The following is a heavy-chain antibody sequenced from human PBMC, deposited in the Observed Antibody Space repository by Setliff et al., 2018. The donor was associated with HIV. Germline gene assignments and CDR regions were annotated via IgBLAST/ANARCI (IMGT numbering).Heavy chain of an antibody. CDR1: GGSLSGYY. CDR3: AREGTYSGTYWVRRVASFDI. J-gene: IGHJ3*02. D-gene: IGHD1-26*01. Sequence: LSLTCAVYGGSLSGYYWRWIRQPPGKGLEWIGDVSHTGSTNYSPSLKSRITISADTPKNQFSLKLSSVTAADTAVYYCAREGTYSGTYWVRRVASFDIWGQGTMVTVSS. V-gene: IGHV4-34*01. CDR2: VSHTGST.